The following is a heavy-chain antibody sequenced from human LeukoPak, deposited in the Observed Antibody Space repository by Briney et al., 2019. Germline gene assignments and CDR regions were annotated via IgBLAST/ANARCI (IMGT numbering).Heavy chain of an antibody. V-gene: IGHV3-7*01. Sequence: GGSLRLSCAASGFTFSTYWMSWVRQAPGKGLEWVANIKQDGSEKDYVDSVKGRFTISRDNAKNSLYLQMNSPRAEDTAVYYCAKTSPPLTTVTTPLLDYWGQGTLVTVSS. D-gene: IGHD4-17*01. CDR3: AKTSPPLTTVTTPLLDY. CDR1: GFTFSTYW. J-gene: IGHJ4*02. CDR2: IKQDGSEK.